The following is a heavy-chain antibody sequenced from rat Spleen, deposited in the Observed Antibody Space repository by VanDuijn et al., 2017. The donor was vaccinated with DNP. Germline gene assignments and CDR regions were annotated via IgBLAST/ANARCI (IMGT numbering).Heavy chain of an antibody. CDR3: TRGGKMDY. J-gene: IGHJ2*01. CDR2: ISSGGNT. V-gene: IGHV2S8*01. Sequence: QVQMKETGPGLVQTTQTLSVTCTVSGFSLTSYGVHWVRQAPGKGLEWIAAISSGGNTDYNSALKSRLSISRDTSKSQVFLNMNSLQTEDTAIYFCTRGGKMDYWGQGVMVTVSS. CDR1: GFSLTSYG.